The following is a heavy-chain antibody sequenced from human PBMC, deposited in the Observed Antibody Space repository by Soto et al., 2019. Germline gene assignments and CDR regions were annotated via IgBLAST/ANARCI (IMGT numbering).Heavy chain of an antibody. J-gene: IGHJ4*02. V-gene: IGHV4-59*01. D-gene: IGHD3-22*01. CDR2: IYYSGST. CDR3: ARGDYDSSGYPIDY. Sequence: SETLSLTCTVSGGSISSYYWSWIRQPPGKGLEWIGYIYYSGSTNYNPSLKSRVTISVDTSKNQFSPKLSSVTAADTAVYYCARGDYDSSGYPIDYLGQGTLVTVSS. CDR1: GGSISSYY.